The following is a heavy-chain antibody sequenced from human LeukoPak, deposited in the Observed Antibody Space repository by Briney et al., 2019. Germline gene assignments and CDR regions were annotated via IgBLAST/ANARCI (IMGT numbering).Heavy chain of an antibody. CDR3: ARTAGGSGRWGDNWFDP. CDR1: GYTFTGSY. Sequence: ASVKVSCKASGYTFTGSYMRWVRQAPGQGLEWVGWINLNNGGTNHAQKFQGRVTMTSDTSISTAYMELSSLRFDDTAVYYCARTAGGSGRWGDNWFDPWGHGTLVTVSS. V-gene: IGHV1-2*02. CDR2: INLNNGGT. J-gene: IGHJ5*02. D-gene: IGHD3-10*01.